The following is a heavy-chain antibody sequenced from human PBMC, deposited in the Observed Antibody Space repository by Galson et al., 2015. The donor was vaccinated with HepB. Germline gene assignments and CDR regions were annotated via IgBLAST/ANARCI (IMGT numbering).Heavy chain of an antibody. Sequence: LRLSCAASGFTFSAYHMAWVRQAPGKGLEWVANINLDGSDTYYLDSVKGRFTMSRDNAKNSLYLQMNSLRVEDTALYYCARNPRVSDIWGQGTMVTVSS. J-gene: IGHJ3*02. CDR3: ARNPRVSDI. V-gene: IGHV3-7*01. CDR1: GFTFSAYH. CDR2: INLDGSDT. D-gene: IGHD2-8*01.